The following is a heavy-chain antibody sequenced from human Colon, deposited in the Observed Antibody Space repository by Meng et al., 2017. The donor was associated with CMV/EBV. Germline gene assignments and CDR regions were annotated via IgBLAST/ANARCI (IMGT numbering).Heavy chain of an antibody. V-gene: IGHV3-21*01. J-gene: IGHJ1*01. CDR1: GFIFTSYT. CDR2: ISTSGRDI. Sequence: GESLKISCAASGFIFTSYTMNWVRQAPGKGLEWVSSISTSGRDIYYADSVKGRFTLSRDNAKNSLYLQMDSLRADDTAVYYCVRHLEAGRNGYSEPFWGQGTLVTVSS. D-gene: IGHD5-18*01. CDR3: VRHLEAGRNGYSEPF.